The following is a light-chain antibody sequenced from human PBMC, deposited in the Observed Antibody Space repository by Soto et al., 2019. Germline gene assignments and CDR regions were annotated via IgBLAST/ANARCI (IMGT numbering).Light chain of an antibody. V-gene: IGKV1-39*01. CDR1: QSISNY. Sequence: DIQMTQSPSSLSASVGDRFTITCRASQSISNYLNWYQQKVGKAPRLLIYDASTLQSGVPSRFSGSGSGTDFTLTISSLQPEDFATYYCQQSDSYPRTFGGGTKVDIK. CDR2: DAS. J-gene: IGKJ4*01. CDR3: QQSDSYPRT.